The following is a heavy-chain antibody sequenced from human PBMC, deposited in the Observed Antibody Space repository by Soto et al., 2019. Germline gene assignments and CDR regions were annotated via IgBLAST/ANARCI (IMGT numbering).Heavy chain of an antibody. CDR3: ALGEMASVPFCF. V-gene: IGHV3-21*01. D-gene: IGHD2-21*01. Sequence: EVQLVESGGGLVKPGGSLRLSCAASGFTFSSYSMNWVRQAPGKGLEWVSSISSGSSYIYYADSLKGRFTISRDNAKRSLYRQLHSLKAEDTAVYYCALGEMASVPFCFWGQGTLGPGSS. CDR2: ISSGSSYI. CDR1: GFTFSSYS. J-gene: IGHJ4*02.